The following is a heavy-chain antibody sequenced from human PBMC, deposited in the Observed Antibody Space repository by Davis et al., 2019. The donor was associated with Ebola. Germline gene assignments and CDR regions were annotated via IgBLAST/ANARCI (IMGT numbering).Heavy chain of an antibody. V-gene: IGHV1-69*04. CDR1: GGTFSSYA. D-gene: IGHD3-10*01. Sequence: SVKVSCKASGGTFSSYAISWVRQAPGQGLEWMGRIIPILGIANYAQKFQGRVTITADESTSTAYMELSSLRSEDTAVYYCARDRGVQGFDPWGQGTLVTVSS. J-gene: IGHJ5*02. CDR3: ARDRGVQGFDP. CDR2: IIPILGIA.